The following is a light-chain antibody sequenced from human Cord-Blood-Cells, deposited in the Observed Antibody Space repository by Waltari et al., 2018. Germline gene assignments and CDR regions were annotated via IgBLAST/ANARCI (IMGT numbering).Light chain of an antibody. Sequence: EIVLTQSPGTLSLSPGERATLSCRASQSVSSSYLAWYQQKPGQAPRLLIYGASSRATGIRDRFSGSGSGTDFTLPISGLEPEDFAVYYCQQYETFGQGTKVEIK. CDR2: GAS. J-gene: IGKJ1*01. CDR3: QQYET. CDR1: QSVSSSY. V-gene: IGKV3-20*01.